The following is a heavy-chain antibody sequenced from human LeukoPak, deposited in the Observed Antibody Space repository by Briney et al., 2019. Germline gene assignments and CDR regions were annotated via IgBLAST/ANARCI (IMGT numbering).Heavy chain of an antibody. CDR1: GGSISSSSYY. D-gene: IGHD3-22*01. CDR3: ARQVIVVVPPNAFDI. CDR2: IHYSGST. V-gene: IGHV4-39*01. J-gene: IGHJ3*02. Sequence: SETLSLTCTVSGGSISSSSYYWGWIRQPPGKGLEWIGSIHYSGSTYYNPSLKSRVTISVDTSKNQFSLKLSSVTAADTAVYYCARQVIVVVPPNAFDIWGQGTMVTVSS.